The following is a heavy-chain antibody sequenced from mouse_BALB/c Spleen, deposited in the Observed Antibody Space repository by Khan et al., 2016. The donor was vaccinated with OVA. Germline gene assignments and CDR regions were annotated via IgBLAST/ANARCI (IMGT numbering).Heavy chain of an antibody. CDR2: IYYSGTV. V-gene: IGHV3-5*02. Sequence: EVQLVESGPGLVKPSQTVSLTCTVTGISITSGNYRWSWIRQFPGNKLEWIGNIYYSGTVTYNPSLTSRTTIIRETSKNQFFLEMNSLTAEDTATYDCARDYGSLYWFFDVWGAGTTVTVSS. CDR1: GISITSGNYR. J-gene: IGHJ1*01. D-gene: IGHD1-1*01. CDR3: ARDYGSLYWFFDV.